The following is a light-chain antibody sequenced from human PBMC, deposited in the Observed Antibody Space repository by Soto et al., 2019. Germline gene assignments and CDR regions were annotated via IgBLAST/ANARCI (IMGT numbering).Light chain of an antibody. CDR3: QQYGSTGT. CDR2: GAS. V-gene: IGKV1-39*01. Sequence: DIQMTQSPSSLSASVGDRVTITCRASQSISSYLNWYQQKPGNSPKVLLYGASILQTGVPSRFSGSGSGTDFTLTISRLEPEDFAVYYCQQYGSTGTFGQGTKVDIK. J-gene: IGKJ1*01. CDR1: QSISSY.